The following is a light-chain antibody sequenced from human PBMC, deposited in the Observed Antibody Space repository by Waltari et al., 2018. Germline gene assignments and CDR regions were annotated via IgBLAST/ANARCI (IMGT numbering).Light chain of an antibody. V-gene: IGKV3-15*01. Sequence: EIVMTQSPATLSVSPGERATLSCRASQSVNNFLAWYQKKPGQAPRLLSYGASTRATGIPARFSGSGSGTVFTLTISSLHSEDFAVYYCQHYNNWPPMYTFGQGTKLEIK. CDR1: QSVNNF. J-gene: IGKJ2*01. CDR3: QHYNNWPPMYT. CDR2: GAS.